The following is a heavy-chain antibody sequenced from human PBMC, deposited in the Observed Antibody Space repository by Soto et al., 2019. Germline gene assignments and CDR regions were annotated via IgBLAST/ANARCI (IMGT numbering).Heavy chain of an antibody. J-gene: IGHJ4*02. D-gene: IGHD1-1*01. CDR3: ARHDWNGVDY. CDR1: GGSISSSSYF. CDR2: IYYSGST. Sequence: QLQLQESGPGLVKPSETLSLTCTVSGGSISSSSYFWGWIRQPPGKGLEWIGSIYYSGSTYYNPSLKSRVTISVDTSENQFSLKLSSVTAADTAVYYCARHDWNGVDYWGQGTLVTVSS. V-gene: IGHV4-39*01.